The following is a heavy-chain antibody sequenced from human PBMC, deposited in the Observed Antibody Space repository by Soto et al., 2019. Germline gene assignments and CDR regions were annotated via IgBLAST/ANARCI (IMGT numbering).Heavy chain of an antibody. V-gene: IGHV3-21*01. J-gene: IGHJ6*02. D-gene: IGHD3-3*01. CDR2: ISSSSSYI. CDR3: ARASNYDFWSGYYRAPLYYYGMDV. Sequence: GGSLRLSCAASGFTFSSYSMNWVRQAPGKGLEWVSSISSSSSYIYYADSVKGRFTISRDNAKNSLYLQMNSLRAEDTAVYYCARASNYDFWSGYYRAPLYYYGMDVWGQGTTVTVSS. CDR1: GFTFSSYS.